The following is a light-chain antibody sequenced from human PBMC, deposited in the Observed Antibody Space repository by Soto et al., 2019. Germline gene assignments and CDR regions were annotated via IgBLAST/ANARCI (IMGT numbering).Light chain of an antibody. CDR2: DDR. Sequence: SYELTQPPSVSVSPGQTARITCSGDELPKEYAYWYQQKPGQAPMLVVYDDRDRPSGIPERFSGSNSGSTATLTISRVEAGDEADYYCQVWDRSNNHVLFGGGTKLTVL. CDR1: ELPKEY. V-gene: IGLV3-21*02. CDR3: QVWDRSNNHVL. J-gene: IGLJ3*02.